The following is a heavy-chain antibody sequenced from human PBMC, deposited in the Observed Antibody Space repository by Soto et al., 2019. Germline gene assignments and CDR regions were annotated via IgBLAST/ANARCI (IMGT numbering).Heavy chain of an antibody. D-gene: IGHD1-26*01. V-gene: IGHV1-8*01. Sequence: QVQLVQSWAEVKKPGASVKVSCKASGSTFTSYDLNWVRQATGRELEWMGWRNPNSGSTGYAQKFQGRVTRTGNTSISTAYMELSSLRSEDTAGYYWARERSGSSDYWGQGTLVTVSS. J-gene: IGHJ4*02. CDR1: GSTFTSYD. CDR2: RNPNSGST. CDR3: ARERSGSSDY.